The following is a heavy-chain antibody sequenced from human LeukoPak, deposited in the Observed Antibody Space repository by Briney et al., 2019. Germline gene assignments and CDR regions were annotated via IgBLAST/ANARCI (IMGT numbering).Heavy chain of an antibody. CDR3: ARVDQDWFDP. V-gene: IGHV3-21*01. CDR1: GFTFSSYS. CDR2: ISSSSSYI. Sequence: GGSLRLSCAASGFTFSSYSMNWVRQAPGKGLEWVSSISSSSSYIYYADSVKGRFTISRDNAKNSLCLQMNSLRAEDTAVYYCARVDQDWFDPWGQGTLVTVSS. J-gene: IGHJ5*02.